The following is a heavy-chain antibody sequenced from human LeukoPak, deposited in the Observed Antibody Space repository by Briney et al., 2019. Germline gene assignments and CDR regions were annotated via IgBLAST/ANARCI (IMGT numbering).Heavy chain of an antibody. CDR2: ISYDGSNK. CDR3: ARDLGGSSWYEYYYGMDV. D-gene: IGHD6-13*01. CDR1: GFTFSSYA. Sequence: GRSLRLSCAASGFTFSSYAMHWVRQAPGKGLEWVAVISYDGSNKYYADSVKGRFTISRDNSKNTLYLQMNSLRAEGTAVYYCARDLGGSSWYEYYYGMDVWGQGTTVTVSS. V-gene: IGHV3-30*04. J-gene: IGHJ6*02.